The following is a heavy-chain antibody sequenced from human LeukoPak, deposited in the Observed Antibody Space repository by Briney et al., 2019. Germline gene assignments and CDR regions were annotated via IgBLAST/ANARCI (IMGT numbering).Heavy chain of an antibody. Sequence: GRSLRLSCAASGFTFSDYGMHWVRQAPGKGLEWVALISYDGSNKYYADSVKGRFTISGDNSKNTLYLQMNSLRGEDTAVYYCAMGGQKSIAVTVWGQGTLVTVSS. CDR2: ISYDGSNK. D-gene: IGHD6-19*01. J-gene: IGHJ4*02. CDR1: GFTFSDYG. CDR3: AMGGQKSIAVTV. V-gene: IGHV3-30*03.